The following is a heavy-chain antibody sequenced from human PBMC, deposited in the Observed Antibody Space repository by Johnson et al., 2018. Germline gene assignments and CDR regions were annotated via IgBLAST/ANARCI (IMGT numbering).Heavy chain of an antibody. CDR2: INHSGST. CDR1: GGSFSGYY. D-gene: IGHD3-3*01. J-gene: IGHJ6*03. CDR3: AGVNFITICGVVIRGYYYMDV. V-gene: IGHV4-34*01. Sequence: QVQLQQWGAGLLKPSETLSLTCAVYGGSFSGYYWSWIRQPPGKGLEWIGEINHSGSTNYNPSLTSRVPISVDTSKNQFSLKLSSVPPADTAVYYCAGVNFITICGVVIRGYYYMDVWGKGTTVTVSS.